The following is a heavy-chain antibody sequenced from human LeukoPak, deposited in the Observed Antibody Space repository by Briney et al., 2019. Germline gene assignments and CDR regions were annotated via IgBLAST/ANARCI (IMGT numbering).Heavy chain of an antibody. CDR1: GFSLSSGAEG. Sequence: ESGPTLVKPTQTLTLTCTFSGFSLSSGAEGVGWVRQPPGKALEWLSLIYWDDDTRYSPSLNNRLSITKDTSKNQVVLTLSNLDPLDTATYYCAHRLLSSAGAYDFWGPGTMVTVSS. V-gene: IGHV2-5*02. D-gene: IGHD2-15*01. CDR3: AHRLLSSAGAYDF. CDR2: IYWDDDT. J-gene: IGHJ3*01.